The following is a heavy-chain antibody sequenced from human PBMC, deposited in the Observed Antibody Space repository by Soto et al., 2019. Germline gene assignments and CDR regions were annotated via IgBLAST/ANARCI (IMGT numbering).Heavy chain of an antibody. CDR3: ARPIKFYFDNSAQSAWLDP. CDR1: GGTFSSYA. D-gene: IGHD3-22*01. CDR2: IIPIFGTA. J-gene: IGHJ5*02. V-gene: IGHV1-69*13. Sequence: SVKVSCKASGGTFSSYAISWVRQAPGQGLEWMGGIIPIFGTANYAQKFQGRVTITADESTSTAYMELSSLRSDDTAVYYCARPIKFYFDNSAQSAWLDPWGQGTLVTVSS.